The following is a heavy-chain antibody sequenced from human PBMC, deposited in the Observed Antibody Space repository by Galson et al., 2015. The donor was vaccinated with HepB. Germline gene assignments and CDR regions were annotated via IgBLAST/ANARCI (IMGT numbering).Heavy chain of an antibody. V-gene: IGHV3-30*03. D-gene: IGHD5-12*01. J-gene: IGHJ4*02. CDR3: ARAYSGYDFAY. CDR2: ISYDGSNK. CDR1: GFTFSSYG. Sequence: SLRLSCAASGFTFSSYGMHWVRQAPGKGLEWVAVISYDGSNKYYAGSVKGRFTISRDNSKNTLYLQMNSLRVEDTAVYYCARAYSGYDFAYWGQGTLVTVSS.